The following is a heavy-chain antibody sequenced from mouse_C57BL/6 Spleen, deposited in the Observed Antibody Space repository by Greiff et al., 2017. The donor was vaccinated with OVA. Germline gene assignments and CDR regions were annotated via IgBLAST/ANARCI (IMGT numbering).Heavy chain of an antibody. CDR3: ASPIYYYGSSYAMDY. Sequence: VQLQQSGPELVKPGASVKISCKASGYSFTGYYMNWVKQSPEKSLEWIGEINPSTGGTTYNQKFKAKATLTVDKSSSTAYMQLKSLTSEDSAVYYCASPIYYYGSSYAMDYWGQGTSVTVSS. V-gene: IGHV1-42*01. D-gene: IGHD1-1*01. CDR1: GYSFTGYY. CDR2: INPSTGGT. J-gene: IGHJ4*01.